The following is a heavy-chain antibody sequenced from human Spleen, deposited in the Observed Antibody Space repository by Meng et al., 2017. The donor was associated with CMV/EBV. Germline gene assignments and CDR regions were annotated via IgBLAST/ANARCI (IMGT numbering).Heavy chain of an antibody. J-gene: IGHJ6*01. Sequence: ASVKVSCKASGYTFTDYYIHWVRQAPGQGLEWMGWISTYSGEAYYLEKFQGRVTITTDTPTSTAYMELRSLRSDDTAVYYCAREMFREVTNFGLILRGMDVWGQGTTVTVSS. D-gene: IGHD3/OR15-3a*01. CDR3: AREMFREVTNFGLILRGMDV. CDR1: GYTFTDYY. V-gene: IGHV1-18*04. CDR2: ISTYSGEA.